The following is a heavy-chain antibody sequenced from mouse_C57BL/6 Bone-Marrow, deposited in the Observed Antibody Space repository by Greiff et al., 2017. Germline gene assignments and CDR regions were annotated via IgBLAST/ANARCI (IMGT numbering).Heavy chain of an antibody. D-gene: IGHD4-1*01. CDR1: GYAFSSSW. Sequence: VKLMESGPELVKPGASVKISCKASGYAFSSSWMNWVKQRPGKGLEWIGRLYPGDGDTNYNGKFKGKATLTADKSSSTAYMQLSSLTSEDSAVYFCARPGYYAMDYWGQGTSVTVSS. J-gene: IGHJ4*01. V-gene: IGHV1-82*01. CDR3: ARPGYYAMDY. CDR2: LYPGDGDT.